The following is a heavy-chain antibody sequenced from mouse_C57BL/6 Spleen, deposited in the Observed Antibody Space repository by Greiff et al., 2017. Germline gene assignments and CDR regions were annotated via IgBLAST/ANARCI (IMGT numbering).Heavy chain of an antibody. CDR3: ARRSSGYEDYAMDY. CDR2: ISSGSSTI. V-gene: IGHV5-17*01. Sequence: EVKLVESGGGLVKPGGSLKLSCAASGFTFSDSGMHWVRQAPEKGLAWVAYISSGSSTIYYADTVKGRFTISRDNAKNTLFLQMTSLRSEDTAMYYCARRSSGYEDYAMDYWGQGTSVTVSS. J-gene: IGHJ4*01. CDR1: GFTFSDSG. D-gene: IGHD3-2*02.